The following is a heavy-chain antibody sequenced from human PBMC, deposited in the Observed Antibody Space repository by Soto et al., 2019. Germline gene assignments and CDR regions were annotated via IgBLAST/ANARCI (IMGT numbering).Heavy chain of an antibody. Sequence: SETLSLTCTVSGGSIISTNYYWGWIRQPPGKGLEWIGSVLYSGSSYYNPSLKSRLTISVDTSKNQFSLKLSSVTAADTAVYFCTRGGPLYMYRYFDYWGQGTLVTVSS. J-gene: IGHJ4*02. CDR3: TRGGPLYMYRYFDY. D-gene: IGHD3-16*01. CDR2: VLYSGSS. CDR1: GGSIISTNYY. V-gene: IGHV4-39*01.